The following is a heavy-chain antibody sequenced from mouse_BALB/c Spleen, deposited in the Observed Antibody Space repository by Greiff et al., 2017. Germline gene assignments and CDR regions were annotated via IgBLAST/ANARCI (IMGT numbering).Heavy chain of an antibody. CDR1: GYTFTSYN. CDR2: IYPGNGDT. D-gene: IGHD2-14*01. V-gene: IGHV1-12*01. Sequence: QVQLQQSGAELVKPGASVKMSCKASGYTFTSYNMHWVKQTPGQGLEWIGAIYPGNGDTSYNQKFKGKATLTADKSSSTAYMQLSSLTSEDSAVYYCAREEDYRSPFAYWGQGTLVTVSA. CDR3: AREEDYRSPFAY. J-gene: IGHJ3*01.